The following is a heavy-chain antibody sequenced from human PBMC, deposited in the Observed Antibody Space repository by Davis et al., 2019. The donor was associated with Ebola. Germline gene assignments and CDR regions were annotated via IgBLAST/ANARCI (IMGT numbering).Heavy chain of an antibody. D-gene: IGHD3-9*01. V-gene: IGHV3-23*01. Sequence: GGSLRLSCAASGFTFSSYAMSWVRQAPGKGLEWVSAISGSGGSTYYADSVKGRFTISRDNSKNTVYLQMNSLRDEDTAVYFCGPTGRLTYGIDVWGQGTTVTVSS. CDR3: GPTGRLTYGIDV. CDR2: ISGSGGST. J-gene: IGHJ6*02. CDR1: GFTFSSYA.